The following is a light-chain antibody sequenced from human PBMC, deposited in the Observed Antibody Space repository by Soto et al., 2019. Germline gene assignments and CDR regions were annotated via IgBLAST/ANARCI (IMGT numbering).Light chain of an antibody. CDR2: EVT. CDR1: SSDVGGYNY. J-gene: IGLJ2*01. CDR3: SSYTANDTPV. Sequence: QSALTQPASVSGSPGQSVTISCTGTSSDVGGYNYVSWYPQHPGKAPKLIIYEVTARPSGVSNRFSGSKSGNTASLTISGLQAEDEADYYCSSYTANDTPVFCGGTKLTVL. V-gene: IGLV2-14*01.